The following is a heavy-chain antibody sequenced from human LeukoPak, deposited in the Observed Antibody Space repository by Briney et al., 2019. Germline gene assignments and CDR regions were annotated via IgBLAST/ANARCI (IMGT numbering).Heavy chain of an antibody. V-gene: IGHV3-23*01. D-gene: IGHD5-12*01. Sequence: GGSLRLSCAASGFTFSSYAMSWVRQAPGKGLEWVSAISGSGGSTYYADSVKGRFTISRDNSKNTLYLQMNSLRAEDTAVYYCARGIVATTDAKFDPWGQGTLVTVSS. CDR3: ARGIVATTDAKFDP. J-gene: IGHJ5*02. CDR2: ISGSGGST. CDR1: GFTFSSYA.